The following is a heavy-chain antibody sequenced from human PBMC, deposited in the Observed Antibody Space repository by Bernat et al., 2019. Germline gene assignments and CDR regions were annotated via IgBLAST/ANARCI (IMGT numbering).Heavy chain of an antibody. Sequence: QVQLVESGGGVVQPGRSLRLSCAASGFTFSSYAMHWVRQAPGKGLEWVAVISYDGSNQYYADSVKGRFTISRDNSKNTLYLQMNSLRAEDTAVYYCARDNERLYCSSTSCYDLGFDYWGQGTLVTVSS. CDR2: ISYDGSNQ. J-gene: IGHJ4*02. CDR3: ARDNERLYCSSTSCYDLGFDY. CDR1: GFTFSSYA. D-gene: IGHD2-2*01. V-gene: IGHV3-30-3*01.